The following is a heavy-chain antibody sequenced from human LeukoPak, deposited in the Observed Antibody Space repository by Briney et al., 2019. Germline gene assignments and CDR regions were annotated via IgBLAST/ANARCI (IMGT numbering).Heavy chain of an antibody. CDR3: ARDPALSGYEGPPFDY. CDR1: GFTFSSYA. V-gene: IGHV3-30-3*01. J-gene: IGHJ4*02. CDR2: ISYDGSNK. Sequence: GRSLRLSCAASGFTFSSYAMHWVRQAPGKGLEWVAVISYDGSNKYYADSVKGRFTISRDNSKNTLYLQMNSLRAEDTAVYYCARDPALSGYEGPPFDYWGQGTLVTVSS. D-gene: IGHD5-12*01.